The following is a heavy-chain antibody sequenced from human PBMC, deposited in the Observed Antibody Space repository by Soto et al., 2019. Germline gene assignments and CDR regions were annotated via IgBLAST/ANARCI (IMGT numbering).Heavy chain of an antibody. CDR2: ISGSGGST. CDR1: RFTFSSYA. J-gene: IGHJ3*02. V-gene: IGHV3-23*01. D-gene: IGHD3-22*01. Sequence: PGGSLRLSCAASRFTFSSYAMSWVRQAPGKGLEWVSAISGSGGSTYYADSVKGRFTISRDNSKNTLYLQMNSLRAEDTAVYYCAKTYYYDSSGYYLADAFDIWGQGTMVTVSS. CDR3: AKTYYYDSSGYYLADAFDI.